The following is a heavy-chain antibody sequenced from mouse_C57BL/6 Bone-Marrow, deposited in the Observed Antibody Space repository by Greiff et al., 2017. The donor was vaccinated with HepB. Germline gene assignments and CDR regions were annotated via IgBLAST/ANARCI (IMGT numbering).Heavy chain of an antibody. D-gene: IGHD2-3*01. Sequence: EVKLEESGGGLVQPGGSMKLSCVASGFTFSNYWMNWVRQSPEKGLEWVAQIRLKSDNYATHYAESVKGRFTISRDDSKRRVYLQMNTLRAADTGIYYCTFYDFDYWGQGTTLTVSS. J-gene: IGHJ2*01. V-gene: IGHV6-3*01. CDR3: TFYDFDY. CDR1: GFTFSNYW. CDR2: IRLKSDNYAT.